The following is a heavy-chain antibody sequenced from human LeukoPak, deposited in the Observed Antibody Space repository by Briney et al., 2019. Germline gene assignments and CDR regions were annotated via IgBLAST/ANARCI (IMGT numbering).Heavy chain of an antibody. V-gene: IGHV3-23*01. J-gene: IGHJ4*02. CDR1: GFTFSSYS. CDR3: AKAGSIRFDY. CDR2: SSGNGGGT. D-gene: IGHD1-26*01. Sequence: PGGSLRLSCAASGFTFSSYSMNWVRQAPGKGLEWVSGSSGNGGGTYYADSVKGRFTISRDNAKNTLYLQMNSLRAEDTAVYYCAKAGSIRFDYWGQGTLVTVSS.